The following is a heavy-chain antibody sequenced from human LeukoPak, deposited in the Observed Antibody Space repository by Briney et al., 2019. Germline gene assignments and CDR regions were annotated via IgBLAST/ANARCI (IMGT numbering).Heavy chain of an antibody. D-gene: IGHD1-1*01. Sequence: GGSLRLSCAASGFTFSSYWMHWVRQAPGKGLVWVSGMNSDGSRTSYADSVKGRFIISRDNSKNTLYLQMNGLRVEDTAKYYCAKDSDNWNDSDYWGQGTLATVSS. V-gene: IGHV3-74*01. CDR1: GFTFSSYW. J-gene: IGHJ4*02. CDR2: MNSDGSRT. CDR3: AKDSDNWNDSDY.